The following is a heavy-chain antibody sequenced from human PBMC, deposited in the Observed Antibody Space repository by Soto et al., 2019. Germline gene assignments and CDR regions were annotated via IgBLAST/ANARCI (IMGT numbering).Heavy chain of an antibody. V-gene: IGHV4-59*12. CDR3: ARNACTSNSCHPYFDH. CDR2: MYNSGST. Sequence: SETLSLTCTVSGASLSPYYWSWIRQPPGKGLEWIGYMYNSGSTYYNPSLKSRLTISVDTSNNQFSLNLRSVTAADTAVYHCARNACTSNSCHPYFDHWGQGMLVTVSS. CDR1: GASLSPYY. J-gene: IGHJ4*02. D-gene: IGHD2-2*01.